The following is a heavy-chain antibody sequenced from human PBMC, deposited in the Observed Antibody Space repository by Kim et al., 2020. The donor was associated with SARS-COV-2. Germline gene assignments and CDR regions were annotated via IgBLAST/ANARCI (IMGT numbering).Heavy chain of an antibody. Sequence: ESAQERITIPRENSKNTLYLQMNSLRAEDTAVYYCARGSSGSGWYLGGLDYWGQGTLVTVSS. CDR3: ARGSSGSGWYLGGLDY. V-gene: IGHV3-30*07. D-gene: IGHD6-19*01. J-gene: IGHJ4*02.